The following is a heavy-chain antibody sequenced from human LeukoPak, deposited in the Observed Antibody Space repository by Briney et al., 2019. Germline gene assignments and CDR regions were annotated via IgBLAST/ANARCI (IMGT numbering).Heavy chain of an antibody. CDR2: INPNDGDT. V-gene: IGHV1-2*02. Sequence: ASVKVSCKASGYTFTDYYMHWVRQAPGQGFEWMGWINPNDGDTNYAQKFQGRVTVTRDTSISTAHMEVSRLRPDDTAVYYCARANFLYCSSSTCLFDYWGQGTLVTVSS. CDR1: GYTFTDYY. J-gene: IGHJ4*02. D-gene: IGHD2-2*01. CDR3: ARANFLYCSSSTCLFDY.